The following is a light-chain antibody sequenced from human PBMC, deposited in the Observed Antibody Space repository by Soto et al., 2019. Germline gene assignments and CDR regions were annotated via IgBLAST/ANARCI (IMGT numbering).Light chain of an antibody. J-gene: IGKJ2*01. Sequence: EIVLTQSPGTLSLSPGERATLSCRASQSVRSGYLAWYQQKPGQAHRLLIYGASSKSTGVPARFSGSGSGTDFTLTISRLEPEDFAVYYCQQKCFSPVTFGQGTKVEIK. CDR1: QSVRSGY. CDR3: QQKCFSPVT. CDR2: GAS. V-gene: IGKV3-20*01.